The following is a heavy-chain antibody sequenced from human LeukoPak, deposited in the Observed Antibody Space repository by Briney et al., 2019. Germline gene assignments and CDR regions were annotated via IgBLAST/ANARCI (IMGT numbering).Heavy chain of an antibody. J-gene: IGHJ6*03. CDR1: GGSISSYY. CDR2: IYYSGST. Sequence: SETLSLTCTVSGGSISSYYWSWIRQPPGKGLEWIGYIYYSGSTNYNPSLKSRVTISVDTSKNQFSLKLSSVTAADTAVYYCARDLPSYYMDVWGKGTTVTVSS. CDR3: ARDLPSYYMDV. V-gene: IGHV4-59*12.